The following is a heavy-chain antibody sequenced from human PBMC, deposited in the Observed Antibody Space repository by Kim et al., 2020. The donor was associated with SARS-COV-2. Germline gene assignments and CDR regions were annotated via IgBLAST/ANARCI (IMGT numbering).Heavy chain of an antibody. CDR2: ISGGGTST. CDR3: TKGGGTTCCQHAFDF. D-gene: IGHD2-15*01. V-gene: IGHV3-23*01. CDR1: GFTFSNYA. J-gene: IGHJ3*01. Sequence: GGSLRLSCAASGFTFSNYALSWVRQAPGKGLEWVSSISGGGTSTYYADSVTGRFTISRDNSKNTVYLQINSLRADDTAVYYCTKGGGTTCCQHAFDFWGQGTMVTVSS.